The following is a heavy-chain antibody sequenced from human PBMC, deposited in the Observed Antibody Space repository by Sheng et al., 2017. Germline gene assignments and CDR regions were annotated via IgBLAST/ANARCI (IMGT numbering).Heavy chain of an antibody. CDR3: ARDHEGRPFDD. D-gene: IGHD3-10*01. CDR2: IHTNGNT. J-gene: IGHJ4*02. V-gene: IGHV3-53*01. Sequence: EVQLVESGGGLIQPGGSLRLSCAASGFTVSGNHMSWVRQAPGKGLEWVSLIHTNGNTYYTDSVKGRFTISRDSSKNTLYLQMNSLRAEDTAVYYCARDHEGRPFDDWGQGTAGHRL. CDR1: GFTVSGNH.